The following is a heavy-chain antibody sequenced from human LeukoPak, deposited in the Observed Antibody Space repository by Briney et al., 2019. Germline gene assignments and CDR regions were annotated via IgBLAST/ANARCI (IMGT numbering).Heavy chain of an antibody. J-gene: IGHJ3*02. CDR2: INPNSGGT. D-gene: IGHD3-9*01. CDR3: ASTSLRYFDWSPSGDAFDI. V-gene: IGHV1-2*02. CDR1: GYTFTGYY. Sequence: GASVTVSCKASGYTFTGYYMHWVRQAPGQGLEWMGWINPNSGGTNYAQKFQGRVTMTRDTSISTAYMELSRLRSDDTAVYYCASTSLRYFDWSPSGDAFDIWGQGTMVTVSS.